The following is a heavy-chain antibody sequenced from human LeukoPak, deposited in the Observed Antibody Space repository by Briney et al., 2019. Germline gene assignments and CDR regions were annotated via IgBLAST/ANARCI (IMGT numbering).Heavy chain of an antibody. CDR1: GYTFTSYD. J-gene: IGHJ5*02. V-gene: IGHV1-8*01. Sequence: GASVKVSCKASGYTFTSYDINWVRQATGQGLEWMGWMNPNSGNTGYALKFQGRVTMTRNTSISTAYMELSSLRSEDTAVYYCARTGSSWYGWFDPWGQGTLVTVSS. CDR3: ARTGSSWYGWFDP. D-gene: IGHD6-13*01. CDR2: MNPNSGNT.